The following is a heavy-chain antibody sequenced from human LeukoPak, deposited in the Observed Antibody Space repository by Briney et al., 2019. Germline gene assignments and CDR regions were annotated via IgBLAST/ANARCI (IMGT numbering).Heavy chain of an antibody. V-gene: IGHV3-33*01. CDR1: GFTFSSYG. Sequence: PGGSLRLSCAASGFTFSSYGMHWVRQAPGKGLEWVAVIWNDGSNKYYADSVKGRFTISRDNSKNTLYLQMNSLRADDTAVYYCARAAEKYCSTIRCFLDYWGRGALVTVSS. D-gene: IGHD2-2*01. J-gene: IGHJ4*02. CDR3: ARAAEKYCSTIRCFLDY. CDR2: IWNDGSNK.